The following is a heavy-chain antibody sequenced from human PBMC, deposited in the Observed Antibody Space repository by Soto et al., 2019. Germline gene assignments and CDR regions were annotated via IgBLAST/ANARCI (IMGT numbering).Heavy chain of an antibody. CDR1: GGSISSYY. CDR3: AREGRASRPGLRLHYYMDV. D-gene: IGHD4-17*01. V-gene: IGHV4-59*01. J-gene: IGHJ6*03. CDR2: IYYSGST. Sequence: PSETLSLTCTVSGGSISSYYWSWIRQPPGKGLEWIGYIYYSGSTNHNPSLKSRVTISVDTSKNQFSLKLSSVTAADTAVYYCAREGRASRPGLRLHYYMDVWCTGTMVT.